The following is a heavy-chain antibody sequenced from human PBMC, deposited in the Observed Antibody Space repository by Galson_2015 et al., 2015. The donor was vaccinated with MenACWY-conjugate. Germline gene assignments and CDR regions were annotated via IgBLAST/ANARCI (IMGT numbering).Heavy chain of an antibody. Sequence: SLRLSCAGSGFIFSSHWMHWVRQLPGEGLIWVSRMHGDGSIIDYADSVKGRFTTSRDNAKNMVFLQMDRLRAEDTAVYYCVRALNGDADYWGQGTLATVSS. CDR2: MHGDGSII. V-gene: IGHV3-74*01. J-gene: IGHJ4*02. D-gene: IGHD2-21*02. CDR3: VRALNGDADY. CDR1: GFIFSSHW.